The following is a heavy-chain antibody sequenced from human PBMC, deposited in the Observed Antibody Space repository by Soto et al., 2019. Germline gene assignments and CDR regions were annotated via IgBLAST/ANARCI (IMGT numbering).Heavy chain of an antibody. D-gene: IGHD2-15*01. Sequence: PGGSLRLSCAASGFTFSSYAMSWVRQAPGKGLEWVSAISGSGGSTYYADSVKGRFTISRDNSKNTLYLQMNSLRAEDTAVYYCAKVRNCSGGSCYSGRYYYYMDVWGKGTTVTVSS. CDR3: AKVRNCSGGSCYSGRYYYYMDV. J-gene: IGHJ6*03. CDR1: GFTFSSYA. V-gene: IGHV3-23*01. CDR2: ISGSGGST.